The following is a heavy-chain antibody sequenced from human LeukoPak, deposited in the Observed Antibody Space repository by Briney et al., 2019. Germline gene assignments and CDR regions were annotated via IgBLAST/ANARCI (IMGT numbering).Heavy chain of an antibody. CDR3: AREMATLFDI. CDR2: IYSGGST. J-gene: IGHJ3*02. D-gene: IGHD5-24*01. Sequence: TGGSLRLSCAASGFTVSSNYMSWVRQAPGKGLEWVSVIYSGGSTYYADSVKGRFTISRDNSKNTLYLQMNSLRAEDTAVYYCAREMATLFDIWGQGTMVTVSS. V-gene: IGHV3-53*01. CDR1: GFTVSSNY.